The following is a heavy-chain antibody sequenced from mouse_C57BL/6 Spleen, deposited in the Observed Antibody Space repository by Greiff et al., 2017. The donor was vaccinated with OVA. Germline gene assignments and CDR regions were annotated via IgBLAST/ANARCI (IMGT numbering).Heavy chain of an antibody. V-gene: IGHV1-82*01. Sequence: QVQLKQSGPELVKPGASVKISCKASGYAFSSSWMNWVKQRPGKGLEWIGRIYPGDGDTNYNGKFKGKATLTADKSSSTAYMQLSSLTSEDSAVYFCARGSNSHWYFDVWGTGTTVTVSS. CDR3: ARGSNSHWYFDV. J-gene: IGHJ1*03. CDR1: GYAFSSSW. CDR2: IYPGDGDT.